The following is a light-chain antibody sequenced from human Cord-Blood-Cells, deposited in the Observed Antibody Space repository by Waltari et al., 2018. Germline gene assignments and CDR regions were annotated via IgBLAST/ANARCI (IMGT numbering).Light chain of an antibody. CDR3: QQRSNWPLT. J-gene: IGKJ4*01. Sequence: EIVLPQSPATLSVSPGERSTLSCRASQSVSSYLAWYQQKPGQAPRLLIYDASNRATGIPARFSGSGSGTDFTLTISSLEPEDFAVYYCQQRSNWPLTFGGGTKVEIK. V-gene: IGKV3-11*01. CDR2: DAS. CDR1: QSVSSY.